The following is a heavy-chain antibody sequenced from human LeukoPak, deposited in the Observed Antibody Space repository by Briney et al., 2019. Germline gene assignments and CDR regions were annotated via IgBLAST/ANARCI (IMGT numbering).Heavy chain of an antibody. V-gene: IGHV3-30*04. CDR2: ISYDGSNK. Sequence: PGGSLRLSCAASGFTFSSYAMHWVRQAPGKGLEWVAVISYDGSNKYYADSVKGRFTISRDNSKNTLYLQMNSLGAEDTAVYYCAILSKGDQLLSARVDGMDVWGKGTTVTVSS. CDR3: AILSKGDQLLSARVDGMDV. CDR1: GFTFSSYA. J-gene: IGHJ6*04. D-gene: IGHD2-2*01.